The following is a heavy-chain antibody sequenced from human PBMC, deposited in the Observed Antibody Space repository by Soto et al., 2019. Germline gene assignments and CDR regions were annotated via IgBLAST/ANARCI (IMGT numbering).Heavy chain of an antibody. CDR3: ARDPFHYYDSSGYYRRAFDI. J-gene: IGHJ3*02. CDR2: ISAYNGNT. CDR1: GXTFTSYG. D-gene: IGHD3-22*01. V-gene: IGHV1-18*01. Sequence: ASVKVSCKASGXTFTSYGISWVRQAPGQGLEWMGWISAYNGNTNYAQKLQGRVTMTTDTSTGTAYMELRSLRSDDTAVYYCARDPFHYYDSSGYYRRAFDIWGQETMVTVSS.